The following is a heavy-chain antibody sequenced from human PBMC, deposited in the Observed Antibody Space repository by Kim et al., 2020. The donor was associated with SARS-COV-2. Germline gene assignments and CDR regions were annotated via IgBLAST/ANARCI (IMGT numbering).Heavy chain of an antibody. CDR1: GFTFSSYA. CDR2: ISGSGGST. J-gene: IGHJ4*02. D-gene: IGHD3-9*01. CDR3: AKVSPYDILTGYEYFDY. Sequence: GGSLRLSCAASGFTFSSYAMSWVRQAPGKGLEWVSAISGSGGSTYYADSVKGRFTISRDNSKNTLYLQMNSLRAEDTAVYYCAKVSPYDILTGYEYFDYWGQGTLVTVSS. V-gene: IGHV3-23*01.